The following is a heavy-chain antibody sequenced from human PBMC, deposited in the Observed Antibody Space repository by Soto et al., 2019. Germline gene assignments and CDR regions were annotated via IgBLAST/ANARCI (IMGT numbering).Heavy chain of an antibody. CDR2: IADRGDN. Sequence: SETLSLTCAVSGDLVRIRFYHWTWIGQAPGKGLESIVYIADRGDNNYTPSVKSRVTISMDTSKNQFSLKLNSVTAADTAVYYCAHYRRAVSHSDMDVWGQGTTVTVSS. V-gene: IGHV4-61*01. CDR3: AHYRRAVSHSDMDV. CDR1: GDLVRIRFYH. D-gene: IGHD1-26*01. J-gene: IGHJ6*02.